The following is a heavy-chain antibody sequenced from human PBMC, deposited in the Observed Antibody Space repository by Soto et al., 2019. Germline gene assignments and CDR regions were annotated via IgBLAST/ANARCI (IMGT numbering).Heavy chain of an antibody. V-gene: IGHV4-30-2*01. CDR1: GGSISIRIYC. CDR3: ARVRVAAAPGIWFAH. CDR2: IYHSGST. J-gene: IGHJ5*02. Sequence: PSETLSLTCTFSGGSISIRIYCWSWIRQPPGKGLEWIGYIYHSGSTYYNPSLKSRVTISVDRSKNQFSLKLSSVTAADTAVYYCARVRVAAAPGIWFAHWGQGTLVTVS. D-gene: IGHD6-13*01.